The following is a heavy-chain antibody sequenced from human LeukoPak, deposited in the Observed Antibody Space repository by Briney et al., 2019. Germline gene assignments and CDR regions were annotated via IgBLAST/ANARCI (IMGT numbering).Heavy chain of an antibody. CDR3: ARGEDGTGDYRPTYFDS. J-gene: IGHJ4*02. CDR2: IYHSGST. D-gene: IGHD4-17*01. Sequence: SETLSLTCTVSGGSISSSSYYWGWIRQPPGKGLEWIGEIYHSGSTNYNPSLKSRVTISVDKSKNQFSLNLTSVTAADTAVYYCARGEDGTGDYRPTYFDSWGQGTLVTVSS. V-gene: IGHV4-39*07. CDR1: GGSISSSSYY.